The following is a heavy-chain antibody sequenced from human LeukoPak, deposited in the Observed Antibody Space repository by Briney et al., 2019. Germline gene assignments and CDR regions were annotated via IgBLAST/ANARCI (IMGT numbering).Heavy chain of an antibody. V-gene: IGHV3-20*04. CDR1: GFSFDDLG. CDR3: ARAVCPTIKFCDSSYFMDV. CDR2: INCNGAST. J-gene: IGHJ6*03. D-gene: IGHD6-6*01. Sequence: GGSLRLSCAASGFSFDDLGMTWVRQVPGKGLEWVAAINCNGASTGYADSVRGRFTISRDNAKNSLYLQMNRLRAEDTALYYSARAVCPTIKFCDSSYFMDVWAKGNTVNVS.